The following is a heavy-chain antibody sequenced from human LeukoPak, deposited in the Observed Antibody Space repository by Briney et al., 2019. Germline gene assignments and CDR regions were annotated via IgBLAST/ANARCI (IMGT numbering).Heavy chain of an antibody. D-gene: IGHD2-2*01. CDR3: ARGDGKRDICSRTSCYLYNWFDP. J-gene: IGHJ5*02. V-gene: IGHV4-34*01. Sequence: SETLSLTCAVYGGSFSGYYWSWIRQPPGKGLEWIGEINHSGSTNYNPSLKSRVTISVDTSKNQFSLKLSSVTAADTAVYYCARGDGKRDICSRTSCYLYNWFDPWGQGTLVTVSS. CDR2: INHSGST. CDR1: GGSFSGYY.